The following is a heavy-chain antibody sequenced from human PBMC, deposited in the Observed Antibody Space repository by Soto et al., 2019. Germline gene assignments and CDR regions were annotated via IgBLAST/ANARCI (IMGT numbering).Heavy chain of an antibody. Sequence: PGGSLRLSCAASGFTFSSYGMHWVRQAPGKGLERVAVISYDGSNKYYADSVKGRFTISRDNSKNTLYLQMNSLRAEDTAVYYCAKDSSRPTMIVVDSYYYGMDVWGQGTTVTVSS. CDR3: AKDSSRPTMIVVDSYYYGMDV. CDR1: GFTFSSYG. V-gene: IGHV3-30*18. CDR2: ISYDGSNK. J-gene: IGHJ6*02. D-gene: IGHD3-22*01.